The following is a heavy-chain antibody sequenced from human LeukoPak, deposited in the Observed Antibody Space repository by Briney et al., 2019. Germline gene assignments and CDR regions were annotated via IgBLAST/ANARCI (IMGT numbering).Heavy chain of an antibody. CDR3: ASNEAVAGIGYFDY. J-gene: IGHJ4*02. V-gene: IGHV3-13*01. Sequence: PGGSLRLSCAASGFTFSTYDMHWVRQATGKGLEWVSAIGTAGDTYYPGSVKGRFTISRENAKNSLYLQMNSLRVGDTAVYYCASNEAVAGIGYFDYWGQGTLVTVSS. CDR1: GFTFSTYD. D-gene: IGHD6-19*01. CDR2: IGTAGDT.